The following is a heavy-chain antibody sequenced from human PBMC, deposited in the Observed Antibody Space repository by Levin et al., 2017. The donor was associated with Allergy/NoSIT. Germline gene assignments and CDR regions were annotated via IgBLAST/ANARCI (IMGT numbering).Heavy chain of an antibody. Sequence: PSETLSLTCTVSGDSISSGHYYWSWVRQHPGKGLEWIGHIYYTGPTYYNPSLRSQVTISVDTSENQFSLKLSSVTAADTAVYYCARVRNAGGRGWFDAWGQGTLVTVSS. CDR2: IYYTGPT. CDR1: GDSISSGHYY. D-gene: IGHD1-14*01. CDR3: ARVRNAGGRGWFDA. V-gene: IGHV4-31*01. J-gene: IGHJ5*02.